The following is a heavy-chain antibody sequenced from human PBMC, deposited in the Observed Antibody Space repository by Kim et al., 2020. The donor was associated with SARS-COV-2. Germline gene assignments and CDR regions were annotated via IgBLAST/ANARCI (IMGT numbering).Heavy chain of an antibody. V-gene: IGHV1-3*01. J-gene: IGHJ4*02. Sequence: ASVKVSCKASGYTFTSYAMHWVRQAPGQRLEWMGWINAGNGNTKYSQKFQGRVTITRDTSASTAYMELSSLRSEDTAMYYCARTSIAAAVYSYWGQGTLVTVSS. D-gene: IGHD6-13*01. CDR2: INAGNGNT. CDR3: ARTSIAAAVYSY. CDR1: GYTFTSYA.